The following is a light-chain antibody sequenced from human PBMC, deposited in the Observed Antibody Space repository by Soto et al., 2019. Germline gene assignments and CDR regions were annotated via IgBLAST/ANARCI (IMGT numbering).Light chain of an antibody. CDR1: QNINRY. V-gene: IGKV1-39*01. Sequence: EIQMTQSPSSLSASVGDRVTITCRASQNINRYLTWYQQKPGTAPKVVIFRASSLHSGAASRFSGSGSGTDFTLTITNLQPEDFATYFCQQTYSTPRTFGQGTKVEI. J-gene: IGKJ1*01. CDR3: QQTYSTPRT. CDR2: RAS.